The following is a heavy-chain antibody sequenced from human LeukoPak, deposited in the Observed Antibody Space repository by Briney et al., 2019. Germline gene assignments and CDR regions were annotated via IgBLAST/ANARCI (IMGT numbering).Heavy chain of an antibody. CDR1: GYTFTNYG. CDR2: ISAYNANT. J-gene: IGHJ6*04. Sequence: ASVKVSCTASGYTFTNYGITWVRQAPGQGLERMGWISAYNANTNYAQKFQGRVTMTTDTSTRTVYMELRSLRSYDTAIYYCARTDYDILTGARMDVWGKGTTVTVSS. V-gene: IGHV1-18*04. D-gene: IGHD3-9*01. CDR3: ARTDYDILTGARMDV.